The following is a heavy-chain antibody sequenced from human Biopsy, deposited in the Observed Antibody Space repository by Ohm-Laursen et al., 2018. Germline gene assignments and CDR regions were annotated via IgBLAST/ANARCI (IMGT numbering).Heavy chain of an antibody. J-gene: IGHJ6*02. D-gene: IGHD4-23*01. CDR3: ARDTRWSPYSMDV. V-gene: IGHV3-11*01. CDR1: GFSFSDYH. CDR2: ISGGGTI. Sequence: SRRLSCAASGFSFSDYHMRWIRQAPGRGLEWVSYISGGGTIYYGDSMKGRVTISRDNAKNSLYLQMHSLRAEDTAVYYCARDTRWSPYSMDVWGQGTKVTVSS.